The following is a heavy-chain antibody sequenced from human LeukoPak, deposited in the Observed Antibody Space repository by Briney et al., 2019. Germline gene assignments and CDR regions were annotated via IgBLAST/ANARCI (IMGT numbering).Heavy chain of an antibody. CDR3: ARAGYCSGGSCYGSDY. Sequence: PPGRSQRLSCAASGFTFDSYGMHWVRQAPGKGLEWVAVISYDGSNKYYADSVKGRFTISRDNSKNTLYLQMDSLRAEDTAVYYCARAGYCSGGSCYGSDYWGQGTLVSVSS. J-gene: IGHJ4*02. CDR1: GFTFDSYG. D-gene: IGHD2-15*01. CDR2: ISYDGSNK. V-gene: IGHV3-30*03.